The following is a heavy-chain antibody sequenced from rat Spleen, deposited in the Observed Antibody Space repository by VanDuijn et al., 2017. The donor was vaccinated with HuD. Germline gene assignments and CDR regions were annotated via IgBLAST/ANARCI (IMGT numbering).Heavy chain of an antibody. CDR1: GFSLTSYH. CDR3: ARDGGELGY. J-gene: IGHJ2*01. V-gene: IGHV2-43*01. CDR2: IWTCGST. Sequence: QVQLKESGPGLVQPSQTLSLTCIVSGFSLTSYHVSWVRQPPGKGLEWMGVIWTCGSTTYNSLFNSRLSITRDTSKSQIFLKMNSLQTEDTATYDCARDGGELGYWGQGIMVTVSS. D-gene: IGHD4-3*01.